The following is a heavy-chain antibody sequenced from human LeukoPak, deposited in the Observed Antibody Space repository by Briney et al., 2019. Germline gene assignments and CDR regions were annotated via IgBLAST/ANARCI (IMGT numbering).Heavy chain of an antibody. CDR1: GFTVSSNY. J-gene: IGHJ2*01. CDR3: AKVESFSTVTPGSGSYWYFDL. CDR2: LHSGGST. D-gene: IGHD4-17*01. V-gene: IGHV3-53*01. Sequence: GGSLRLSCAASGFTVSSNYMSWVRQAPGKGLEWVSLLHSGGSTYYADSVKGRFSISRDNSKNTLYLQMNSLRGEDTAVYYCAKVESFSTVTPGSGSYWYFDLWGRGTLVTVSS.